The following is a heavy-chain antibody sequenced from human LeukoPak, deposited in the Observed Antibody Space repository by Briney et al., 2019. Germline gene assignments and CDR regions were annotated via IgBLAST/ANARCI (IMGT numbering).Heavy chain of an antibody. CDR1: GYTFTSYG. J-gene: IGHJ6*02. D-gene: IGHD2-2*01. CDR3: ARDRGYCSSTSCPYYYYYYGMDV. V-gene: IGHV1-18*01. CDR2: ISAYNGNT. Sequence: ASVKVSCKASGYTFTSYGISWVRQAPGQGLEWMGWISAYNGNTNYAQKFQGRVTMTRDTSTSTVYMELSSLRSEDTAVYYCARDRGYCSSTSCPYYYYYYGMDVWGQGTTVTVSS.